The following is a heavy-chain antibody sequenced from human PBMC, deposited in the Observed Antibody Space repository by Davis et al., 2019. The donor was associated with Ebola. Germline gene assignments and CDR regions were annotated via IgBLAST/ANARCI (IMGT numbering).Heavy chain of an antibody. D-gene: IGHD6-13*01. CDR1: GGSISSGGYY. V-gene: IGHV4-34*01. CDR3: AGQAGYSSSWYVSYYMDV. J-gene: IGHJ6*03. CDR2: INHSGST. Sequence: PSETLSLTCAVSGGSISSGGYYWSWIRQPPGKGLEWIGEINHSGSTNYNPSLKSRVTISVDTSKNQFSLKLSSVTAADTAVYYCAGQAGYSSSWYVSYYMDVWGKGTTVTVSS.